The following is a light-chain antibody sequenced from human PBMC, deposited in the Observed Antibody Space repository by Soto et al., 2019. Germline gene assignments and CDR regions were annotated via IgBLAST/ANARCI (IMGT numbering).Light chain of an antibody. V-gene: IGKV1-5*03. CDR2: KAS. J-gene: IGKJ5*01. Sequence: DIQMTQSPSTLSASVGDRVTITCRASQSISSWLAWYQQKPGKAPKLLIYKASSLESGVPSSFSGSGSGTEFTLTISSLQPDDFAYYYCQQYNSGITFGQGTRLESK. CDR1: QSISSW. CDR3: QQYNSGIT.